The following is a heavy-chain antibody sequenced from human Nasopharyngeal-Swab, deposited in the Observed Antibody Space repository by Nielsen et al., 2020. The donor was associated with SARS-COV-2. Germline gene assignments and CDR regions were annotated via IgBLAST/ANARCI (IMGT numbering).Heavy chain of an antibody. CDR2: ISAYNGNT. V-gene: IGHV1-18*01. D-gene: IGHD3-22*01. Sequence: ASVKVSCKASGYTFTSYGISLVRQAPGQGLEWMGWISAYNGNTNYAQKLQGRVTMTTDTSTSTAYMELRSLRSYDTAVYYCARAYYYDSSGYYYADYWGQGTLVTVSS. CDR1: GYTFTSYG. J-gene: IGHJ4*02. CDR3: ARAYYYDSSGYYYADY.